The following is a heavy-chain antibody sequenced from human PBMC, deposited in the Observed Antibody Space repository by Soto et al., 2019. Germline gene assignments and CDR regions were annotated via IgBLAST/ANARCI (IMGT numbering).Heavy chain of an antibody. J-gene: IGHJ6*02. CDR3: ARGNMDV. V-gene: IGHV3-30-3*01. Sequence: QVQLVESGGGVVQPGRSLRLSCAASAFTLSKFVMHWVRQAPGKGLDWLAVTSNDGINTYYAGSVKGRFTISRDNSKNIVYLQMTSLRDEDTAVYYCARGNMDVWGQGTPVIVSS. CDR1: AFTLSKFV. CDR2: TSNDGINT. D-gene: IGHD1-1*01.